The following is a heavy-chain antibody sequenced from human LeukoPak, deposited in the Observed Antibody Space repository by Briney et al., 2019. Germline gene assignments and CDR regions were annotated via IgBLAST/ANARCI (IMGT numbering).Heavy chain of an antibody. CDR3: ARGLGLRWQYFDC. D-gene: IGHD4-23*01. Sequence: ASETLSLTCAVYGGSFSGYYWSWIRQPPGKGLEWIGEINHSGSTNYNPSLKSRVTISVDTSKNQFSLKLSSVTAADTAVYYCARGLGLRWQYFDCWGQGTLVTVSS. CDR1: GGSFSGYY. V-gene: IGHV4-34*01. J-gene: IGHJ4*02. CDR2: INHSGST.